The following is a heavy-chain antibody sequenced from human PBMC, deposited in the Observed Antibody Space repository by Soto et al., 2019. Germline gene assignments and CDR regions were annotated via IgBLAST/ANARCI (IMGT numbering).Heavy chain of an antibody. V-gene: IGHV3-23*01. CDR1: GFTFSSYA. CDR2: ISSGGDLI. D-gene: IGHD3-3*02. J-gene: IGHJ6*02. CDR3: GKRISPDNLWGQRNYFYAMDV. Sequence: GGSLRLFCEASGFTFSSYAMNWVRQAPGKGLEWVSFISSGGDLIFYADSVKGRFTISRDNSKNTLYLEMNSLRAEDTAQYYSGKRISPDNLWGQRNYFYAMDVWGQGTTVTVSS.